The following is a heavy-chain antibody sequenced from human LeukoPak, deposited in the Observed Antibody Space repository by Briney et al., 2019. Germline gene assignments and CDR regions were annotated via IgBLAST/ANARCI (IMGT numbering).Heavy chain of an antibody. V-gene: IGHV4-59*01. J-gene: IGHJ4*02. Sequence: SVTLSLTCTLSGSSISTYYWSWIRQLPGKGLEWIGYIYHSGSTNYNPSLKSRVTISVDTSKNQFSLKLSSVTAADTAVYYCARGGGYASPIGYWGQGALVTVSS. D-gene: IGHD5-12*01. CDR3: ARGGGYASPIGY. CDR1: GSSISTYY. CDR2: IYHSGST.